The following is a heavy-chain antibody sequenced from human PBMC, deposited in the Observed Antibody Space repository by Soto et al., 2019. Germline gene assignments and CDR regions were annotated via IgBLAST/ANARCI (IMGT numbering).Heavy chain of an antibody. D-gene: IGHD3-3*01. Sequence: GESLKISCKASGYTFTSYDINWVRQATGQGLEWMGWMNPNSGNTGYAQKFQGRVTMTRNTSISTAYMELSSLRSEDTAVYYCARSWSGHATNWFDPWGQGTLVTVSS. J-gene: IGHJ5*02. V-gene: IGHV1-8*01. CDR1: GYTFTSYD. CDR2: MNPNSGNT. CDR3: ARSWSGHATNWFDP.